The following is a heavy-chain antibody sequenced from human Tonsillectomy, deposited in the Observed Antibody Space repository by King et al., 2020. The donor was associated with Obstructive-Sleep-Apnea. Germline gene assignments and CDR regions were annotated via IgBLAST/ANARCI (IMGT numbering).Heavy chain of an antibody. V-gene: IGHV3-30*02. Sequence: VQLVESGGGVVQPGRSLRLSCAASGFTFSSYGMHWVRQAPGKGLEWVAVIRYDGSNKYYADSVKGRFTISRDNSKKTLYLQMNSLRAGDTAGYYCWKSDSRGWCPFDFCGPKTLVTVSS. CDR2: IRYDGSNK. J-gene: IGHJ4*02. CDR3: WKSDSRGWCPFDF. D-gene: IGHD6-19*01. CDR1: GFTFSSYG.